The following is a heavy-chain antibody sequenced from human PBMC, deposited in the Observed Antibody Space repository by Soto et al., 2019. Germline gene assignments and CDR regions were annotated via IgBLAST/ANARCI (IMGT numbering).Heavy chain of an antibody. Sequence: PSETLSLTCTVSGGSISSGDYYWSWIRQPPGKGLEWIGYIYYSGSTYYNPSLKSRVTISVDTSKNQFSLKLSSVTAADTAVYYCAREGYYDFWSGYYTGYWFDPWGQGTLVTVSS. CDR1: GGSISSGDYY. CDR2: IYYSGST. D-gene: IGHD3-3*01. V-gene: IGHV4-30-4*01. J-gene: IGHJ5*02. CDR3: AREGYYDFWSGYYTGYWFDP.